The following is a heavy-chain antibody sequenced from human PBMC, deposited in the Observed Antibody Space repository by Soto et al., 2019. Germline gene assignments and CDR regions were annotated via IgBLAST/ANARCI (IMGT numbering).Heavy chain of an antibody. J-gene: IGHJ4*02. V-gene: IGHV4-39*01. CDR3: ARQRTTVVTKAYFDH. D-gene: IGHD2-21*02. CDR2: IYYSGRT. Sequence: SEMLALTYIVAGESISSSSYYWGWIRQPPGKGLEWIGSIYYSGRTYYNPSFKSRVTISIDTSKNQFSLKLSSVTATDTAVYYCARQRTTVVTKAYFDHWGQGAMVTVSS. CDR1: GESISSSSYY.